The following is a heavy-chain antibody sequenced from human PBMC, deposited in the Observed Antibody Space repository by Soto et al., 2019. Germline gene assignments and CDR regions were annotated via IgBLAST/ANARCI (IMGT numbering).Heavy chain of an antibody. J-gene: IGHJ3*02. D-gene: IGHD2-15*01. CDR1: GYTFINFF. Sequence: QVQLVQSGAEVQKPGASVKISCKASGYTFINFFIHWVRQAPGQGLEWAGIINPSGGATTYPQKFQGRVTMTRDTSTSTVYMDVSSLRFDDTAVYYCARSHCSGGSCYLGAFDIWGQGTMVTVSS. CDR3: ARSHCSGGSCYLGAFDI. V-gene: IGHV1-46*01. CDR2: INPSGGAT.